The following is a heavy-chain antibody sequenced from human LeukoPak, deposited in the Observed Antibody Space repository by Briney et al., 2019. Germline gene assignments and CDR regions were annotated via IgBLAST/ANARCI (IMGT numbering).Heavy chain of an antibody. J-gene: IGHJ6*02. CDR1: GGSISDYN. D-gene: IGHD2-21*02. Sequence: PSETLSLTCSISGGSISDYNCTWLRQSPGKGLGWVGQVYHTGSTIYNTTLQSRVTISIDSSKNQFSLKMTTVTAADTAVYYCATSAAYCGGNCYSWTNGFDIWGQGTTVIISS. CDR2: VYHTGST. V-gene: IGHV4-59*03. CDR3: ATSAAYCGGNCYSWTNGFDI.